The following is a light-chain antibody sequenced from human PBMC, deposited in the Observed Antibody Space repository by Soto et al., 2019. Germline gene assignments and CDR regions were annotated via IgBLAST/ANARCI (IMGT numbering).Light chain of an antibody. Sequence: EIVLTQSPGTLSLSPGERATLSCRASQSVSSNFLAWYQHKPGQAPRLLIYSTSSRATGIPDRFSGSGSVTDFTLTISRLEPEDFAVYFCQHYGSSPTFGPGTKVDIK. V-gene: IGKV3-20*01. CDR2: STS. J-gene: IGKJ3*01. CDR3: QHYGSSPT. CDR1: QSVSSNF.